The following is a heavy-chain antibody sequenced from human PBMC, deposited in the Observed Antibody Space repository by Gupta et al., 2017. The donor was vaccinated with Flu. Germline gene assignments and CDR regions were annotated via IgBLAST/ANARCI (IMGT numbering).Heavy chain of an antibody. V-gene: IGHV4-34*01. D-gene: IGHD3-3*01. CDR3: ARSFITIFGVAILFDY. CDR1: GGSSSGYY. J-gene: IGHJ4*02. Sequence: QVQLQHWGHGLLKPSETLSLTCAVYGGSSSGYYWSWIRKPPGTGLEWIWEINHSGSPNYNTSLKSRVTISVDTSKNQFSLKLSSVTAADTAVYYCARSFITIFGVAILFDYWGQGTLVTVSS. CDR2: INHSGSP.